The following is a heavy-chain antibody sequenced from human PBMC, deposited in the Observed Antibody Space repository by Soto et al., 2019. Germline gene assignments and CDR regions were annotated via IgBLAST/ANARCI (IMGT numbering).Heavy chain of an antibody. CDR3: ARYGSGSLFL. Sequence: EVQLVESGGGLVQPGGSLRLSCAASGFIVNDNYMNLVRQAPGKGLEWVSIIYSDDNTYYADSVKGRFTVSRDSSKNTVYLQMNSLRAEDTAVYYCARYGSGSLFLWGQGTLVTVSS. CDR2: IYSDDNT. CDR1: GFIVNDNY. J-gene: IGHJ4*02. D-gene: IGHD3-10*01. V-gene: IGHV3-66*01.